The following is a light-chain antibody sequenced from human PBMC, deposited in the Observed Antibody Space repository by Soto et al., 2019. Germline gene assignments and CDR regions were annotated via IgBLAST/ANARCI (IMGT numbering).Light chain of an antibody. Sequence: DIQLTQSPSFLSASVGDTVTITCRASQGMSTYLAWYQQKPGKVPKLLIRSASTLQSGVPTRFSGGGSGTXXTLXXXTLXPDXXXXYXCQQLNGYQLAFGGGTNVEIK. J-gene: IGKJ4*01. V-gene: IGKV1-9*01. CDR2: SAS. CDR3: QQLNGYQLA. CDR1: QGMSTY.